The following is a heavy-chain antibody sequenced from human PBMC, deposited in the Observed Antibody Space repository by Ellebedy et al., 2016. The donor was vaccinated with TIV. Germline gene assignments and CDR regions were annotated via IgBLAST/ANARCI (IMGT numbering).Heavy chain of an antibody. V-gene: IGHV7-4-1*02. CDR2: INTNTGNP. Sequence: AASVKVSCKASGYTFTSYAMNWVRQAPGQGLAWMGWINTNTGNPTYAQDFTGRFVFSLDTSVRTAYLQISSLKAEDTAVYYCARNHYDILTAYAHPPNYWGQGTLVTVSS. D-gene: IGHD3-9*01. CDR3: ARNHYDILTAYAHPPNY. CDR1: GYTFTSYA. J-gene: IGHJ4*02.